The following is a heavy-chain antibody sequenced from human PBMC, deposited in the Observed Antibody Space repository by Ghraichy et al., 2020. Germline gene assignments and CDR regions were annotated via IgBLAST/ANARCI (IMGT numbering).Heavy chain of an antibody. CDR3: ARGGIVVLIHPADE. V-gene: IGHV3-30*04. J-gene: IGHJ4*02. CDR1: GFTFSNYA. Sequence: GESLRLSCAASGFTFSNYAMYWVRQAPGKGLEWVAFISHDGKSKDYVDSVRGRFIISRDNSENTLNLQMNNLTTEDTALYYCARGGIVVLIHPADEWGQGTLVTVSP. CDR2: ISHDGKSK. D-gene: IGHD2-15*01.